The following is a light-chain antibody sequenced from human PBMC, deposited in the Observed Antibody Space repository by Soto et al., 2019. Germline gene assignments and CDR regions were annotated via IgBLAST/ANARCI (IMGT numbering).Light chain of an antibody. J-gene: IGKJ4*01. CDR2: AAS. CDR1: QSVSSSY. Sequence: EIVLTQSPGTLSLSPGERATLSCRASQSVSSSYLAWYQQKPGQAPRLLIYAASSRATGIPDRFSGSGSGTDFTLTISRLEPEEFAVYYCQQYGSSPLTFGGGTKVAIK. V-gene: IGKV3-20*01. CDR3: QQYGSSPLT.